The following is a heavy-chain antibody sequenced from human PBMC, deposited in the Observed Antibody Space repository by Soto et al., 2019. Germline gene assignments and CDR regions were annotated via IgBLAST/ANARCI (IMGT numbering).Heavy chain of an antibody. V-gene: IGHV3-23*01. CDR2: ISGSGGST. J-gene: IGHJ6*02. D-gene: IGHD3-10*01. CDR1: GFTFSSYA. CDR3: AKVDYGSGSYPEYYYYGMDV. Sequence: GGSLRLSCAASGFTFSSYAMSWVRQAPGKGLEWVSAISGSGGSTYYADSVKGRFTISRDNSKNTLYLQMNSLRAEDTAVYYCAKVDYGSGSYPEYYYYGMDVWGQGTTVTVSS.